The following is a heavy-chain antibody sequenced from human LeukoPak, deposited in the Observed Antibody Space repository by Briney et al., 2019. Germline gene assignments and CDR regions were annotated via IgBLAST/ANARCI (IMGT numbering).Heavy chain of an antibody. V-gene: IGHV1-46*01. Sequence: ASVKVSCKASGNTFTSFHIHWVRQAPGQGLEYMGIIKVYGDTTIYAQRFQGRITMTRDTSTSIVYMELSSLNSEDTAVYYCARESPSTFYFDYWGQGTLVTVSS. CDR1: GNTFTSFH. J-gene: IGHJ4*02. D-gene: IGHD1-1*01. CDR3: ARESPSTFYFDY. CDR2: IKVYGDTT.